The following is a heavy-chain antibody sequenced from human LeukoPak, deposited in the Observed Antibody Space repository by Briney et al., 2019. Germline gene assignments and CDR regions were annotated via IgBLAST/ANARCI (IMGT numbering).Heavy chain of an antibody. CDR1: VFSFSTYW. Sequence: GGSLRLSCAASVFSFSTYWMSWVRQAPGKGLEWVANINQDGTERYLVDSVKGRFTISRDNGKNSVFLQMNSLRDEDTAVYYCTRTLAARSFYFDYWGRGTLVTVPS. V-gene: IGHV3-7*01. D-gene: IGHD3-10*01. CDR2: INQDGTER. J-gene: IGHJ4*02. CDR3: TRTLAARSFYFDY.